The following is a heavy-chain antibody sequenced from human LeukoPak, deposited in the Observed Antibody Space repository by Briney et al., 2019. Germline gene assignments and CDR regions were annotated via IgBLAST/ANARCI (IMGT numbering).Heavy chain of an antibody. CDR1: GGPFSGYY. J-gene: IGHJ5*02. Sequence: SETLSLTCAVSGGPFSGYYWTWIRQPPGKGLEWIGYIYYTGSTNYNPSLKSRVTISVDTSNNQFSLKLSSVTAADTAVYYCARDRGSGVFDPWGQGTLVTVSS. D-gene: IGHD6-25*01. V-gene: IGHV4-59*01. CDR3: ARDRGSGVFDP. CDR2: IYYTGST.